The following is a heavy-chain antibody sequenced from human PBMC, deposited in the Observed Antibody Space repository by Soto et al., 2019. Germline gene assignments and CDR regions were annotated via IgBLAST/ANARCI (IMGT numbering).Heavy chain of an antibody. V-gene: IGHV1-18*01. CDR2: ISLYSDGT. J-gene: IGHJ5*02. CDR1: GYTFSNYG. CDR3: ARVVPGAEAWFGP. Sequence: ASVKVSCKTSGYTFSNYGITWVRQAPGQPLGWLGWISLYSDGTNYAQKFQGRVSMTTDTSTTTAYMELRSLRSDDTAVYYCARVVPGAEAWFGPWGQGTLVTVSS. D-gene: IGHD2-2*01.